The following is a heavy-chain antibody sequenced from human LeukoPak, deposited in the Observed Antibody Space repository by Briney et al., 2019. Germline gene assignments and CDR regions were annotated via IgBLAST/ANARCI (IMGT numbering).Heavy chain of an antibody. V-gene: IGHV4-38-2*01. CDR3: ARPTASRIPYYFDY. J-gene: IGHJ4*02. D-gene: IGHD2-2*02. CDR1: GYSVSSGYY. CDR2: IYHSGST. Sequence: PSETLSLTCAVSGYSVSSGYYWGWIRQPPGKGLEWIGSIYHSGSTYYNPSLKSRVTISVDTSKNQFSLKLSSVTAADTAVYYCARPTASRIPYYFDYWGQGTLVTVSS.